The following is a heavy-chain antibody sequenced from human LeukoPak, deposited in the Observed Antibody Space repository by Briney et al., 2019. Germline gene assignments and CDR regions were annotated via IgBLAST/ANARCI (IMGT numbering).Heavy chain of an antibody. Sequence: KPSETLSLTCAVYGGSFSGYYWSWIRQPPGKGLEWIGEINHSGSTNYNPSLKSRVTVSVDTSRNQFSLKLSSVTAADTAVYYCARGDFYDSSGYPPMWGQGTLVTVSS. CDR3: ARGDFYDSSGYPPM. V-gene: IGHV4-34*01. D-gene: IGHD3-22*01. CDR1: GGSFSGYY. CDR2: INHSGST. J-gene: IGHJ4*02.